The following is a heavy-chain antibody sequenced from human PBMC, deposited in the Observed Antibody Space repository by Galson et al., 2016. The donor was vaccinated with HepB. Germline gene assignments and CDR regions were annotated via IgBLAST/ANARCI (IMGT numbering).Heavy chain of an antibody. CDR3: ARWNNGNSLDY. CDR2: IWYDGSKK. J-gene: IGHJ4*02. V-gene: IGHV3-33*07. Sequence: SLRLSCAASGFIFSNYAMYWVRQTPGKGLEWVAFIWYDGSKKYYADSVKGRLTISRDNPRDTLYLQMNSLRAEDTAVYFCARWNNGNSLDYWGQGILVTVPS. D-gene: IGHD1/OR15-1a*01. CDR1: GFIFSNYA.